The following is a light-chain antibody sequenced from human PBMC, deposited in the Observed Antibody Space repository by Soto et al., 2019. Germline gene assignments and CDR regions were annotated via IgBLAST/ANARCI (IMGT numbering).Light chain of an antibody. Sequence: QSVLTQPRSVSGSPGQSVTVSCIGTSSDVGDYNSVSWYQQHPGKAPKLMIYDVSKRPSGVPDRFSGSKSGNTASLSISGLQAEDEADYYCCSYVDGYSYVFGIGTKLTVL. V-gene: IGLV2-11*01. CDR2: DVS. CDR3: CSYVDGYSYV. J-gene: IGLJ1*01. CDR1: SSDVGDYNS.